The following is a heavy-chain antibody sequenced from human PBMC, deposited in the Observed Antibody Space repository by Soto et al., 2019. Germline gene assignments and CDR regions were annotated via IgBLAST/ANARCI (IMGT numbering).Heavy chain of an antibody. CDR3: ARGPTDGGSNIDY. Sequence: ASVKVSCKASGYTFTGYYMHWVRQAPGQGLEWMGWINPNSGGTNYAQKFQGWVTMTRDTSISTAYMELSRLRSDDTAVYYCARGPTDGGSNIDYWGQATLVTVSX. D-gene: IGHD3-16*01. J-gene: IGHJ4*02. CDR1: GYTFTGYY. CDR2: INPNSGGT. V-gene: IGHV1-2*04.